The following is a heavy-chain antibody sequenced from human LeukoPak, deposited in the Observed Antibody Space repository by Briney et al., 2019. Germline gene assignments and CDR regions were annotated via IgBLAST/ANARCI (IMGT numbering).Heavy chain of an antibody. CDR2: VYHSGGA. J-gene: IGHJ6*04. D-gene: IGHD3-9*01. V-gene: IGHV4-30-2*06. CDR1: GGSISSGSYS. Sequence: SQTLSLTCAVSGGSISSGSYSWTWIRQSPTKGLEWIGYVYHSGGAYYNPSFESRVTMSADRSKNQFSLTLSSVTAADTAVYYCARVHYDVLTGYLGGMDVWGKGTTVTVSS. CDR3: ARVHYDVLTGYLGGMDV.